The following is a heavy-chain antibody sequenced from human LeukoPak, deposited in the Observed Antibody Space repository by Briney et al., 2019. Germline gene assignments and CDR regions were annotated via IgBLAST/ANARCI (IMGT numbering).Heavy chain of an antibody. CDR3: ARDGIAAAGTYYYYYYGRDY. Sequence: GGSLRLSCAASGFTFSTFWMSWVRQAPGSGLEWVANIDQDGSGHYYVDSVKGRFIIYKDNAKNSLYLQMNSLRAEDTAVYYCARDGIAAAGTYYYYYYGRDYWGQGTLVTVSS. J-gene: IGHJ6*02. CDR1: GFTFSTFW. D-gene: IGHD6-13*01. CDR2: IDQDGSGH. V-gene: IGHV3-7*01.